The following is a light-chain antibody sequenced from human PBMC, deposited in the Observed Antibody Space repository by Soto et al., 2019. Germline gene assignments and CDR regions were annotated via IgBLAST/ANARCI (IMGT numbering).Light chain of an antibody. CDR2: GAS. V-gene: IGKV3-20*01. J-gene: IGKJ1*01. CDR3: QQYGHSLWT. Sequence: DIVLTQSPGTLSWSPGERASLSCRASQSVSSGHLAWYQQKPGQAPRLLIYGASSRATGIPDRFSGSGSGTDFTLTISRLEPEDYAVYYCQQYGHSLWTFGQGTKVEIK. CDR1: QSVSSGH.